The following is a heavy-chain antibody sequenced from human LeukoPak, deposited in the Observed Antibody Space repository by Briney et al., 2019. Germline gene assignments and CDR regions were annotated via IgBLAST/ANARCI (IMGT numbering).Heavy chain of an antibody. CDR2: IYSGGST. Sequence: GGSLRLSCAASGFTVSSNYMSWVRQAPGKGLEWVSVIYSGGSTYYADSVKGRFTISRDNSKNTLYLQMNSLRAEDTAVYYCAREGTVANLKRYFDYWGQGTLVTVSS. J-gene: IGHJ4*02. V-gene: IGHV3-53*01. D-gene: IGHD6-19*01. CDR3: AREGTVANLKRYFDY. CDR1: GFTVSSNY.